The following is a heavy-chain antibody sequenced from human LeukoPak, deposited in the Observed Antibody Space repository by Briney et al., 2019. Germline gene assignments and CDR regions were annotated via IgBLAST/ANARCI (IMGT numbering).Heavy chain of an antibody. D-gene: IGHD3-22*01. V-gene: IGHV3-53*01. Sequence: GRSLRLSCAASGFTVSSNYMSWVRQAPGKGLDLVSVIYSGGSTYYADSVKGRFTISRDNSQNTLYLQMNSLRAEDTAVYYCARDYYDSSGYYTSSWGQGTLVTVSS. CDR2: IYSGGST. CDR1: GFTVSSNY. CDR3: ARDYYDSSGYYTSS. J-gene: IGHJ5*02.